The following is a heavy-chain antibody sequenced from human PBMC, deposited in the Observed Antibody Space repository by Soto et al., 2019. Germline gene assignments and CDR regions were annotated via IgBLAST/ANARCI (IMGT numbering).Heavy chain of an antibody. V-gene: IGHV3-11*05. J-gene: IGHJ4*02. CDR2: ISRSTSVT. CDR1: GFTFSDYS. D-gene: IGHD2-21*02. Sequence: QVQLVESGGGLVKPGGSRRLSCSASGFTFSDYSMSWIGQAPGQGLEGLSYISRSTSVTNYASSVRDRFTISRGNAKNSLYLQMNSVRAEDTAVYFCARIQGVGYCFGATYYFASWGQGALVTVSS. CDR3: ARIQGVGYCFGATYYFAS.